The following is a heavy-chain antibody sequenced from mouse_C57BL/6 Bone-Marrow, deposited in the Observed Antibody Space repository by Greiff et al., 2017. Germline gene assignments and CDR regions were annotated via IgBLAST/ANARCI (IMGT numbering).Heavy chain of an antibody. V-gene: IGHV1-81*01. CDR3: EGLLRDFDY. J-gene: IGHJ2*01. D-gene: IGHD2-3*01. CDR2: IYPRSGNT. CDR1: GYTFTSYG. Sequence: QVQLKESGAELARPGASVKLSCKASGYTFTSYGISWVKQRTGQGLEWIGEIYPRSGNTYYNEKFKGKATLTAYKSSSTAYMELRSLTSEDSAVYFCEGLLRDFDYWGQGTTLTVSS.